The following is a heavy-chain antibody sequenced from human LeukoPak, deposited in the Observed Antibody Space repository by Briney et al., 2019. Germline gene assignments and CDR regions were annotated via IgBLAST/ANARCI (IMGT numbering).Heavy chain of an antibody. J-gene: IGHJ4*02. V-gene: IGHV3-15*01. CDR1: GFTFNNAW. CDR2: IKSKTDGGTT. D-gene: IGHD3-10*01. Sequence: GGSLRLSCAASGFTFNNAWVSWVRQAPGKGLEWVGRIKSKTDGGTTDYAAPVKGRFTFSRDDSKKTVYLQMNSLKTEDTAVYYCTTEKREGVVDYRGQGTLVTVSS. CDR3: TTEKREGVVDY.